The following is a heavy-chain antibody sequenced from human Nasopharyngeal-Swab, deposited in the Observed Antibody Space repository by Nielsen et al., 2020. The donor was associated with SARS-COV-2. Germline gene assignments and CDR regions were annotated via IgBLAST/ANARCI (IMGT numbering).Heavy chain of an antibody. J-gene: IGHJ6*02. CDR2: IKQDGSEK. Sequence: VRQMPGKGLEWVANIKQDGSEKYYVDSVKGRFTISRDNAKNSLYLQMNSLRAEDTAVYYCARDSTYYYHYGMDVWGQGTTVTVSS. CDR3: ARDSTYYYHYGMDV. V-gene: IGHV3-7*05.